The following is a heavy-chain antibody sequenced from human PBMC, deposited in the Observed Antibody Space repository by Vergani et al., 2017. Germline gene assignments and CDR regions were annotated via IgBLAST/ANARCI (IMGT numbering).Heavy chain of an antibody. Sequence: EVQLLESGGGLVQPGGSLRLSCAASGFTFSSYAMSWVRQAPGKGLEWVSAISGSGGSTYYADSVKGRFTISRDNSKNTLYLQMNSLRAEDTAVYYCVKGYSGWLNVGDWGQGTLVTVSS. D-gene: IGHD6-19*01. CDR1: GFTFSSYA. J-gene: IGHJ4*02. V-gene: IGHV3-23*01. CDR3: VKGYSGWLNVGD. CDR2: ISGSGGST.